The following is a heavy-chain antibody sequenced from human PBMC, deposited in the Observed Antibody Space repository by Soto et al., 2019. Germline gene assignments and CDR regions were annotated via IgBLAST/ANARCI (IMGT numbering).Heavy chain of an antibody. CDR1: GFSLSNAEMG. V-gene: IGHV2-26*01. D-gene: IGHD6-19*01. J-gene: IGHJ4*02. CDR3: VRILGGLAGDY. Sequence: QVTLKESGPVLVKPTETLTLTCTVSGFSLSNAEMGVSWIRQPPGEALEWLAHIFSNDETSYSTSLKSRLTTPKDTSTHQVVLTITNMNPVDTAPYYCVRILGGLAGDYWGQGTLVTISS. CDR2: IFSNDET.